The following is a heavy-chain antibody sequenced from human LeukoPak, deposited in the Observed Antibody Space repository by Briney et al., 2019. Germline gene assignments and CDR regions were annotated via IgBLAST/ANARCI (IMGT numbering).Heavy chain of an antibody. CDR1: GFSFCSNY. J-gene: IGHJ5*02. V-gene: IGHV3-66*01. CDR2: IYSGGST. Sequence: GGSLTLSCTVSGFSFCSNYMIWVRQAPGRGVEWVSLIYSGGSTYYSDPWEGRFTISRGNCKNTLSLEKNRMRGVGTGVYYCARGPRITIFRVVRRGWFDPWGQGTLVTVSS. D-gene: IGHD3-3*01. CDR3: ARGPRITIFRVVRRGWFDP.